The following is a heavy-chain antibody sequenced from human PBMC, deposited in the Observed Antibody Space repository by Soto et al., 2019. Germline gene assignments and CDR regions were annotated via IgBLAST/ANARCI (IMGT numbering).Heavy chain of an antibody. D-gene: IGHD3-22*01. CDR3: AVALDYYDSSGYAAAPYFDY. V-gene: IGHV1-69*13. CDR1: GGTFSSYS. CDR2: IIPIFGTA. J-gene: IGHJ4*02. Sequence: SVKVSCKASGGTFSSYSISWVRQAPGQGLEWMGGIIPIFGTANYAQKFQGRVTITADESTSTAYMELSSLRSEDTAVYYCAVALDYYDSSGYAAAPYFDYWGQGTLVTV.